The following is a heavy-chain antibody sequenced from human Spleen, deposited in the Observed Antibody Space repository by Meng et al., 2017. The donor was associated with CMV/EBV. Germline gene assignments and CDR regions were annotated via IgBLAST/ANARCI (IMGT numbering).Heavy chain of an antibody. Sequence: GESLKISCAGSGFTFSHFFMNWIRQAPGKGLEWVSYISGSDSTTYYADSVRGRFTISRDNSKNTVWLQMNRLRADDTAVYYCAMFRGVTTPLDYWGQGTLVTVSS. CDR3: AMFRGVTTPLDY. CDR1: GFTFSHFF. CDR2: ISGSDSTT. D-gene: IGHD3-10*01. V-gene: IGHV3-11*04. J-gene: IGHJ4*02.